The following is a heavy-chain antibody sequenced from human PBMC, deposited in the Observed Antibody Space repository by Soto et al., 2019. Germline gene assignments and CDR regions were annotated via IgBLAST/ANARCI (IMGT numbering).Heavy chain of an antibody. V-gene: IGHV6-1*01. CDR1: GDSVSSNSAA. Sequence: SQTLSLTCAISGDSVSSNSAAWNWIRQSPSRGLEWLGRTYYRSKWYNDYAVSVKSRITINPDTSKNQFSLQLNSVTPEDTAVYYCAXLTNGYSSGPSYNWFDPWGQGTLVTVSS. J-gene: IGHJ5*02. D-gene: IGHD6-19*01. CDR2: TYYRSKWYN. CDR3: AXLTNGYSSGPSYNWFDP.